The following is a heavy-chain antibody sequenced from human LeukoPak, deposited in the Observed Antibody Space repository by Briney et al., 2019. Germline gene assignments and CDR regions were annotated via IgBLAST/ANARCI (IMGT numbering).Heavy chain of an antibody. V-gene: IGHV3-74*01. D-gene: IGHD3-10*01. CDR1: GFTFSNYW. Sequence: GGSLRLSCAASGFTFSNYWMHWVRQAPGKGLVWVSRLNADGNSITYADSVRGRFTISRDNSKNTLYLQMNSLRAEDTAVYYCAREKGYYGSGSYYNGPFDYWGQGTLVTVSS. CDR3: AREKGYYGSGSYYNGPFDY. J-gene: IGHJ4*02. CDR2: LNADGNSI.